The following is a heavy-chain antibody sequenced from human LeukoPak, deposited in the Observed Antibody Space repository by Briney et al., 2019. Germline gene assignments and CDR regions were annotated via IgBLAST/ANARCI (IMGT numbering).Heavy chain of an antibody. Sequence: GRSLRLSCAASGFTFSSYAMHWVRQAPGKGLEWVAVISYDGSNKYYADSVKGRFTISRDNSKNTLYLQMNSLRAEDTAVYYCARDEDDRSEESLFQHWGHRTLVTVSS. D-gene: IGHD3-10*01. CDR2: ISYDGSNK. CDR3: ARDEDDRSEESLFQH. CDR1: GFTFSSYA. V-gene: IGHV3-30-3*01. J-gene: IGHJ1*01.